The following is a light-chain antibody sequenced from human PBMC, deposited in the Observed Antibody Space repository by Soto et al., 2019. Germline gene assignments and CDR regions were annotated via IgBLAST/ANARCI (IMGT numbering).Light chain of an antibody. J-gene: IGKJ1*01. V-gene: IGKV1-39*01. CDR2: AAS. Sequence: DIQMTQSPSSLSASVGDRVTITCRASQSISNYLNWYQQRPGKAPELLIHAASSLQSGVPSRFSGSGSGTDFTLTISSLQPEDFATYHCQQSYSIPWTFGQGTKVEIK. CDR3: QQSYSIPWT. CDR1: QSISNY.